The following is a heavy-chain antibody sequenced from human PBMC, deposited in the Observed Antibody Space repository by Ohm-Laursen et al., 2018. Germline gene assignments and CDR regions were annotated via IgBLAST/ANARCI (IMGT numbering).Heavy chain of an antibody. Sequence: SLRLSCAASGFTFSSYAMSWVRQAPGKGLEWVSAISGSGGSTYYADSVKDRFTISRDNSKNTLNLQMNSPRTEDTAVYYCAGDPGDADTFDYWGQGTLVTVSS. CDR1: GFTFSSYA. J-gene: IGHJ4*02. V-gene: IGHV3-23*01. CDR2: ISGSGGST. D-gene: IGHD2-21*01. CDR3: AGDPGDADTFDY.